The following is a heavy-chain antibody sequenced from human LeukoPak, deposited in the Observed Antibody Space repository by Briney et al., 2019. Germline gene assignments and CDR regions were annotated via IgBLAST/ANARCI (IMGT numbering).Heavy chain of an antibody. D-gene: IGHD1-26*01. CDR2: IIPIFGTA. Sequence: SVKVSCKASGYTFTSYDINWVRQAPGQGLEWMGGIIPIFGTANYAQKFQGRVTITTDESTSTAYMELSSLRSEDTAVYYCARAGRVYSGSYYFDYWGQGTLVTVSS. V-gene: IGHV1-69*05. CDR1: GYTFTSYD. J-gene: IGHJ4*02. CDR3: ARAGRVYSGSYYFDY.